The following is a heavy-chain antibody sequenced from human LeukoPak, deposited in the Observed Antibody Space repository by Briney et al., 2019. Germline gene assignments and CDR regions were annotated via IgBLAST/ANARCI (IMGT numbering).Heavy chain of an antibody. Sequence: SETLSLTCTVSGGSISSYYWSWIRQPPGKGLEWIGYIYYSGTTNYNPSLKSRVTISVDTSKNQFSLKLSSVSAADTAVYYCARGVYIAAAQYGYWGQGTLVTVSS. D-gene: IGHD6-13*01. J-gene: IGHJ4*02. V-gene: IGHV4-59*01. CDR2: IYYSGTT. CDR1: GGSISSYY. CDR3: ARGVYIAAAQYGY.